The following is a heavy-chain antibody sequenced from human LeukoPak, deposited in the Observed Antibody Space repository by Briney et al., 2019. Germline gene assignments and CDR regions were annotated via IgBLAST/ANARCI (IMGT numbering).Heavy chain of an antibody. CDR3: AKTSVDLDPDY. CDR2: ISSSSSTI. Sequence: GGSLRLSCAASGFTFSSYSMNWVRQAPGKGLEWVSYISSSSSTIYYADSVKGRFTISRDNAKNSLYLQMNSLRAEDTAVYYCAKTSVDLDPDYWGQGILVTVSS. CDR1: GFTFSSYS. V-gene: IGHV3-48*04. J-gene: IGHJ4*02. D-gene: IGHD1-1*01.